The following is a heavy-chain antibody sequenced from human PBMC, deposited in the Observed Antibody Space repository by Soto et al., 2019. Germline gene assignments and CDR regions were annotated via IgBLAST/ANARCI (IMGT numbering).Heavy chain of an antibody. Sequence: SETLSLTSTVSGGSVSSVSYYWSWIRQPPGKGLEWIGYIYYSGSTNYNPSLKSRVTISVDTSKNQFSLKLSSVTAADTAVYYCARELRGMDVWGQGTTVTVSS. J-gene: IGHJ6*02. CDR2: IYYSGST. CDR1: GGSVSSVSYY. V-gene: IGHV4-61*01. CDR3: ARELRGMDV.